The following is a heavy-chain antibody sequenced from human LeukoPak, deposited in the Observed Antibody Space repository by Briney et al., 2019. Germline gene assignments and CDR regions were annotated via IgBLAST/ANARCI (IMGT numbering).Heavy chain of an antibody. Sequence: SQTLSLTCAISGDSVSSNSAGWNWIRQSPSRGLEWLGRTYYRSKWYTDYAVSVKSRITINPDTSKNQFSLQLNSVTPEDTAVYYCARDRLAAGENFDYRGQGTLVTVSS. J-gene: IGHJ4*02. D-gene: IGHD6-13*01. CDR2: TYYRSKWYT. CDR1: GDSVSSNSAG. CDR3: ARDRLAAGENFDY. V-gene: IGHV6-1*01.